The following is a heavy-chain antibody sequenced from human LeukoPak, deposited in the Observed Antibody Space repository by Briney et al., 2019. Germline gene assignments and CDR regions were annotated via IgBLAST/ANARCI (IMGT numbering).Heavy chain of an antibody. V-gene: IGHV4-59*01. CDR3: ARGTTTVTTANWFDP. D-gene: IGHD4-17*01. Sequence: SETLSLTRTVSGGSISSYYWSWIRQPPGKGLEWIGYIYYSGSTNYNPSLKSRVTISVDTSKNQFSLKLSSVTAADTAVYYCARGTTTVTTANWFDPWGQGTLVTVSS. CDR1: GGSISSYY. CDR2: IYYSGST. J-gene: IGHJ5*02.